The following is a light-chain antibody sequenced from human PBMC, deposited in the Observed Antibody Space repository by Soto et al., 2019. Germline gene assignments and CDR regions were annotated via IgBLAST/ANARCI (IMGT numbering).Light chain of an antibody. J-gene: IGLJ2*01. CDR1: SSDVGGYNF. CDR2: EVS. CDR3: VSYTSSSTLVV. Sequence: QSALTQPASVSGSPGQSITISCSGTSSDVGGYNFVSWYQHHPGKAPKLMIYEVSNRPSGVSNRFSGSKSGNTASLTISGLQAEDEADYYCVSYTSSSTLVVFGGGTQVTVL. V-gene: IGLV2-14*01.